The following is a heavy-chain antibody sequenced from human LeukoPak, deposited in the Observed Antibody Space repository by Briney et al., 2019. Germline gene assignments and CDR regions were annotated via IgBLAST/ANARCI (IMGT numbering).Heavy chain of an antibody. Sequence: GGSLRLSCAASGFAVSSHYMSWVRQAPGKGLEWVSIIYSGGNTYYADSVRGRLTISRDNSKKTVYLQMSSLRGDDTAVYYCAKDRAGYSYGMFDSWGQGTLVTVSS. J-gene: IGHJ4*02. V-gene: IGHV3-53*01. CDR1: GFAVSSHY. D-gene: IGHD5-18*01. CDR3: AKDRAGYSYGMFDS. CDR2: IYSGGNT.